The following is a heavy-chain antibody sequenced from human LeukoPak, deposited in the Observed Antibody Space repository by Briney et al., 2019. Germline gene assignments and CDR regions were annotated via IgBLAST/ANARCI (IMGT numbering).Heavy chain of an antibody. CDR2: INGRGDNT. CDR3: AKDRVSPGFNWFDP. J-gene: IGHJ5*02. Sequence: GGSMRLSCAASGVIISSYAMSWVRQAPGKGLEWVSAINGRGDNTYYADFVKGRFTISRDNSKSTVYLQMNSLRTEDTAVYYCAKDRVSPGFNWFDPWGQGTLVTVSS. V-gene: IGHV3-23*01. D-gene: IGHD2/OR15-2a*01. CDR1: GVIISSYA.